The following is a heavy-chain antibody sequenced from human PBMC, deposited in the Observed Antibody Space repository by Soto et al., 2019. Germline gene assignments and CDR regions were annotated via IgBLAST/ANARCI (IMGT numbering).Heavy chain of an antibody. CDR2: FDPEDGET. CDR3: AKDGRGGWGPSRGATRRGTLVY. CDR1: GYTLTGLS. D-gene: IGHD3-10*01. J-gene: IGHJ4*02. V-gene: IGHV1-24*01. Sequence: ASVKVSCKVSGYTLTGLSMHWVRQAPGKGLEWMGGFDPEDGETIYAQKFQGRVTMTEDTSTDTAYMELSSLSSEDTAVYYCAKDGRGGWGPSRGATRRGTLVYWGQGTLVTVSS.